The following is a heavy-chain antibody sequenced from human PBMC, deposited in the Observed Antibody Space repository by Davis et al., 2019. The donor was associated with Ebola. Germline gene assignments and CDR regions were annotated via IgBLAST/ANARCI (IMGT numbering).Heavy chain of an antibody. V-gene: IGHV3-30*02. CDR1: GFTFRNYG. CDR2: VRNDESVR. CDR3: ARGSYQLVFSY. Sequence: GESLKISCAASGFTFRNYGMHWFRQPPGKGLEWVAFVRNDESVRVDADSVKGRFTISRDNSKNMLYLQMNSLRAEDTAVYYCARGSYQLVFSYRGQGTLVTVSS. J-gene: IGHJ4*02. D-gene: IGHD2-2*01.